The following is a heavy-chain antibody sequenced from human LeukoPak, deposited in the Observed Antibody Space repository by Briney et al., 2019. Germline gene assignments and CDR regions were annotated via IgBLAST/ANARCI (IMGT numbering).Heavy chain of an antibody. J-gene: IGHJ4*02. CDR2: IYPGDSDT. Sequence: GESLKISCKGSGYSFTSYWIGWVRQMPGKGLEWMGIIYPGDSDTRYSPSFQGQATISADKSISTAYLQWSSLKASDTAMYYCARGGYCSGGSCLNFDYWGQGTLVTVSS. V-gene: IGHV5-51*01. CDR3: ARGGYCSGGSCLNFDY. CDR1: GYSFTSYW. D-gene: IGHD2-15*01.